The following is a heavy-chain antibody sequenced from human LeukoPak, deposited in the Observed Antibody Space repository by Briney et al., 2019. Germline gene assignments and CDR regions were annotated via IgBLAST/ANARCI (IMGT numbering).Heavy chain of an antibody. CDR1: GGSISSGSYY. CDR3: ARTGYSSGWYSNDAFDI. CDR2: IYTSGST. D-gene: IGHD6-19*01. V-gene: IGHV4-61*02. J-gene: IGHJ3*02. Sequence: SETLSLTXTVSGGSISSGSYYWSWIRQPAGKGLEGIGRIYTSGSTNYNPSLKSRVTISVDTSKNQFSLKLSSVTAADTAVYYCARTGYSSGWYSNDAFDIWGQGTMVTVSS.